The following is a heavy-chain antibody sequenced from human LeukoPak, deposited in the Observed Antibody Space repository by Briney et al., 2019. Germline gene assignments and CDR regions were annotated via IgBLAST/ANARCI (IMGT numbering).Heavy chain of an antibody. CDR3: ARDSCSTSCYYYYYGMDV. CDR2: ISYDGSDK. Sequence: GGSLRLSCAASGFTFSNYAMHWVRQAPGKGLEWVAVISYDGSDKYYADSVKGRFTISRDNSKNTLYLQMNSLRAEDTAVYYCARDSCSTSCYYYYYGMDVWGQGTTVTVSS. CDR1: GFTFSNYA. J-gene: IGHJ6*02. V-gene: IGHV3-30-3*01. D-gene: IGHD2-2*01.